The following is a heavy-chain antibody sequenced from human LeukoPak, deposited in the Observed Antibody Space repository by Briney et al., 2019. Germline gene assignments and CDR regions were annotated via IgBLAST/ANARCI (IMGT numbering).Heavy chain of an antibody. CDR1: GYNFTNYW. V-gene: IGHV5-51*01. CDR3: TRHGPAYVTTMTFNPKYPSPDGFDI. CDR2: IYPVDSDT. J-gene: IGHJ3*02. D-gene: IGHD4-17*01. Sequence: GESLKISCKASGYNFTNYWIGWVRQMPGKGLEWMGLIYPVDSDTTYSPSFQGHISISVDKSISTAYLQWNSLKASDTAMYYCTRHGPAYVTTMTFNPKYPSPDGFDIWGQGTMVTVSS.